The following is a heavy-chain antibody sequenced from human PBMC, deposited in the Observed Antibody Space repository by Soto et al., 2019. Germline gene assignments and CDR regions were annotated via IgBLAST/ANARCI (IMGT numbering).Heavy chain of an antibody. CDR1: GFSFTNFG. V-gene: IGHV3-30*18. D-gene: IGHD2-15*01. Sequence: QEQLLESGGGVVQPGKSLRLSCVASGFSFTNFGLYWLRQAPGKGLEWLAVISHDGSSTYFADSVKGRFTVSRDTAENTLFLQMSSLRPEDTAVYHCAKAQERSANYFAVVRTPLYTWVQGTMVIVSA. CDR2: ISHDGSST. J-gene: IGHJ3*01. CDR3: AKAQERSANYFAVVRTPLYT.